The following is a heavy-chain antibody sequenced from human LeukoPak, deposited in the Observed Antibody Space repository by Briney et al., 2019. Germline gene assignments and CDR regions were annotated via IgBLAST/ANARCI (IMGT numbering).Heavy chain of an antibody. Sequence: GGSLRLSCAASGFTFSNYGIHWVRQAPGKGLEWVAFIRYDGSNKYYADSVKGRFTISRDNSKNTLYLQMNSLRAEDTAVYYCARDIYGDYILDYWGQGTLVTVSS. CDR1: GFTFSNYG. CDR3: ARDIYGDYILDY. CDR2: IRYDGSNK. V-gene: IGHV3-30*02. D-gene: IGHD4-17*01. J-gene: IGHJ4*02.